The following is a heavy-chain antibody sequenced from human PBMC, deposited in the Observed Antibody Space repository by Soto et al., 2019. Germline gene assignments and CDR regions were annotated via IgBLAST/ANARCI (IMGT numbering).Heavy chain of an antibody. CDR2: IYPGDSDT. CDR1: GYSFTSYW. J-gene: IGHJ6*02. V-gene: IGHV5-51*01. Sequence: PGESLKISCKGSGYSFTSYWIGWVRQMPGKGLEWMGIIYPGDSDTRYSPSFQGQVTVSADKSISTAYLQWSSLKASDTAMYYCARQEGINGTIPYYYYYYGMDVWGQGTTVTVSS. D-gene: IGHD1-7*01. CDR3: ARQEGINGTIPYYYYYYGMDV.